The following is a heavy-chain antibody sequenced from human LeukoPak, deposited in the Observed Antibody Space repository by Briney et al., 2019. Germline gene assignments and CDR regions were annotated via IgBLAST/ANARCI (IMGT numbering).Heavy chain of an antibody. Sequence: SETMSLTCAVSGYSISSGYYWGWIRQPPGKGLEWIGSIYHSGSTYYNPSLKSRVTISVDTSKNQFSLKLSSVTAADTAVYYCARVPSGYCSSTSCYGDYWGQGTLVTVSS. D-gene: IGHD2-2*03. CDR1: GYSISSGYY. J-gene: IGHJ4*02. CDR2: IYHSGST. CDR3: ARVPSGYCSSTSCYGDY. V-gene: IGHV4-38-2*01.